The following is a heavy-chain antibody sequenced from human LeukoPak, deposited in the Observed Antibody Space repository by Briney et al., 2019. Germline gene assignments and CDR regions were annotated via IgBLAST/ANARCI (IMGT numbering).Heavy chain of an antibody. Sequence: GGSLRLSCAASGFTFNKYPMHWVRQAPGKGLEWVALISSDGRDNYYADSVKGRFTISRDNSKNTLHLQMNSVRAEDTAVYYCAREGYCSGGSCWGYFDYWGQETLVTVSS. CDR2: ISSDGRDN. V-gene: IGHV3-30*04. CDR3: AREGYCSGGSCWGYFDY. J-gene: IGHJ4*02. D-gene: IGHD2-15*01. CDR1: GFTFNKYP.